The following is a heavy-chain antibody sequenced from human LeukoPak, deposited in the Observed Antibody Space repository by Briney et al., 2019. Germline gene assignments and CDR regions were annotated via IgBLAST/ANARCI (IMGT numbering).Heavy chain of an antibody. CDR2: ISSSSSYI. D-gene: IGHD2-2*01. V-gene: IGHV3-21*01. CDR1: GFTFSSYS. J-gene: IGHJ5*02. Sequence: GGSLRLSCAASGFTFSSYSMNWVRQAPGKGLEWVSSISSSSSYIYYADSVKGRFTISRDNAKNSLYLQMNSLRAEDTAVYYCARRYCSSTSCQPGYNWFDPWGQGTLVTVSS. CDR3: ARRYCSSTSCQPGYNWFDP.